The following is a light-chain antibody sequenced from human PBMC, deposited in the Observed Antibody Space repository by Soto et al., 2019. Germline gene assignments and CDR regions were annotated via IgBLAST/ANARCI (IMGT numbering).Light chain of an antibody. CDR1: QSVSTN. CDR3: QQFNNWPRT. Sequence: STATLSVSPGERSTLSVRASQSVSTNLAWYQQKPGQTPRLLIYGASTRATGVPARFSESGSGTEFTLTISSLRSEDFAVYYCQQFNNWPRTFGQGTKVDIK. V-gene: IGKV3-15*01. CDR2: GAS. J-gene: IGKJ1*01.